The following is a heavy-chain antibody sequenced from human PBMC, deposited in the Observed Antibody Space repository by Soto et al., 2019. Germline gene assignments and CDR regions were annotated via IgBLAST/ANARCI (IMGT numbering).Heavy chain of an antibody. J-gene: IGHJ4*02. Sequence: GGSLRLSCAASGFTFSSYAMSWVRQAPGKGLEWVSAISASGSSTYYTDSMKGRFTISRDNSKNTLYLQMHGLRDEDTAVYYCAKAPPSSSWYDYWGQGTLVTVSS. D-gene: IGHD6-13*01. CDR2: ISASGSST. CDR3: AKAPPSSSWYDY. V-gene: IGHV3-23*01. CDR1: GFTFSSYA.